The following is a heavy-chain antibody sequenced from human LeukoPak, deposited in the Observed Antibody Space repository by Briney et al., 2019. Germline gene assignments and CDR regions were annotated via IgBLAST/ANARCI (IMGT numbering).Heavy chain of an antibody. J-gene: IGHJ4*02. Sequence: GGSLRLSCAVSGYTFSSYSMTWVRQAPGKGLEWVSCISSSSSYIYYADSVKGRFTISRDKAKNSLYLQMNSLRVEDTAVYYCARAHNWKYGTFDYWGQGTLVTVSS. CDR2: ISSSSSYI. CDR3: ARAHNWKYGTFDY. CDR1: GYTFSSYS. V-gene: IGHV3-21*01. D-gene: IGHD1-7*01.